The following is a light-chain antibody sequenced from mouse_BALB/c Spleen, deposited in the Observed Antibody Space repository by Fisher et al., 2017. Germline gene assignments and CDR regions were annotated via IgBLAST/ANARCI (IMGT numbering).Light chain of an antibody. CDR3: QQFTSSPSMWT. CDR1: SSVSY. J-gene: IGKJ1*01. CDR2: DTS. Sequence: DIVLTQSPAIMSASLGEEITLTCSASSSVSYMHWYQQKSGASPKPWIYDTSNLASGFPARFSGSGSGNSYSLTISSMEAEDVATYYCQQFTSSPSMWTFGGGTKLEIK. V-gene: IGKV4-50*01.